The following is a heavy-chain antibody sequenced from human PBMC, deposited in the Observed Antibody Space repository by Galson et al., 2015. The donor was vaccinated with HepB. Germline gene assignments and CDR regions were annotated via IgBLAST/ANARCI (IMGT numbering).Heavy chain of an antibody. D-gene: IGHD6-13*01. J-gene: IGHJ4*02. CDR2: IRSKAYGGTT. CDR1: GFTFGDYA. Sequence: SLRLSCAASGFTFGDYAMSWFRQAPGKGLEWVGSIRSKAYGGTTEYAASVKGRFTISRDDSKSIAYLQMNSLKTEDTAVYYCTSLLPRIAAAGGDYWGQGTLVTVSS. CDR3: TSLLPRIAAAGGDY. V-gene: IGHV3-49*03.